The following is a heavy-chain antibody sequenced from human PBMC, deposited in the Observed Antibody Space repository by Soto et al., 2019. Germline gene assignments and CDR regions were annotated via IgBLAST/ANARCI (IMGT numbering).Heavy chain of an antibody. J-gene: IGHJ3*02. CDR3: ARVLRYFDWDYAFDI. CDR1: GFTFRTYG. Sequence: QVQLVESGGGVVQPGRSLRLSCAASGFTFRTYGMHWVRQAPGKGLEWVAVIWNDGSTKYYADSVKGRFTISRDDSKNTLYLQMNSLRAEETAVYYCARVLRYFDWDYAFDIWGQGTMVTVSS. CDR2: IWNDGSTK. D-gene: IGHD3-9*01. V-gene: IGHV3-33*01.